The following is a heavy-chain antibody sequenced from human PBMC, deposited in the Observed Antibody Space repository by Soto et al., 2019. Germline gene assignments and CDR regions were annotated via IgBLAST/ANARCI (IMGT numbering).Heavy chain of an antibody. J-gene: IGHJ4*02. V-gene: IGHV3-30-3*01. CDR2: ISYDGSNK. CDR1: GFTFSSYA. CDR3: ARALITMIDY. Sequence: QVQLVESGGGVVQPGRSLRLSCAASGFTFSSYAMHWVRQAPGKGLEWMAVISYDGSNKYYADSVKGRFTISRDNSKNTLYLQMNSLRAEDTAVYYCARALITMIDYWGQGTLVTVSS. D-gene: IGHD3-22*01.